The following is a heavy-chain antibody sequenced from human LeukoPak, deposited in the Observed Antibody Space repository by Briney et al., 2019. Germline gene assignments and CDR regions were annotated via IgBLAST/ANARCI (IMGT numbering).Heavy chain of an antibody. CDR1: GFTGSSSY. V-gene: IGHV3-53*01. CDR3: AREGQDSSGYKHFDY. Sequence: AGGSLRLSCASAGFTGSSSYMRWVREAGGRGLEWVSVIYSGGSTYYAESVKGRFTISRDNSKNTVYLQMNSLRAEDTAVYYCAREGQDSSGYKHFDYWGQGTPVTVSS. CDR2: IYSGGST. D-gene: IGHD3-22*01. J-gene: IGHJ4*02.